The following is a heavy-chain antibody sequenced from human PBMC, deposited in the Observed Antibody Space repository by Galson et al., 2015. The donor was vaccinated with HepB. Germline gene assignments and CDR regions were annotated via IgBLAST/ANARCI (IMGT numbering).Heavy chain of an antibody. D-gene: IGHD1-26*01. CDR1: GFAFSSYA. CDR3: ANGVVWELYY. CDR2: ISGSGGST. J-gene: IGHJ4*02. Sequence: SLRLSCAASGFAFSSYAMSWVRQAPGKGLEWVSAISGSGGSTYYADSVEGRFTISRDNSKNTLYLQMNSLRAEDTAVYYCANGVVWELYYWGQGTLVTVSS. V-gene: IGHV3-23*01.